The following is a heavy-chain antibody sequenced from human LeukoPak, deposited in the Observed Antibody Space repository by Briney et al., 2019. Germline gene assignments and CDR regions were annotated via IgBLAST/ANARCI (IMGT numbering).Heavy chain of an antibody. V-gene: IGHV3-7*01. J-gene: IGHJ4*02. Sequence: GGSLRLSCAASGFTFSSYAMSWVRQAPGKGLEWVANINQDGSENYYVDSVKGRSTISRDNAKKSLYLQMNSLRAEDTAVYYCGRVGAYYGSGSYSDYWGQGTLVTVSS. D-gene: IGHD3-10*01. CDR3: GRVGAYYGSGSYSDY. CDR2: INQDGSEN. CDR1: GFTFSSYA.